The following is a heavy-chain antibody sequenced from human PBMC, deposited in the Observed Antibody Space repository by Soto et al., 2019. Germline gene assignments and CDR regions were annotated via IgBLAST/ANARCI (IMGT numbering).Heavy chain of an antibody. CDR3: VNSGRGFSSYFYYGMDV. Sequence: GVSLRLSCSASGFTLSSYAMHWVRQAPGKGLEYVSAISSNGGSTYYADSVKGRFTISRDNSKNTLYLQMSSLRAEDTAVYYCVNSGRGFSSYFYYGMDVWGQGTTVTVSS. V-gene: IGHV3-64D*08. J-gene: IGHJ6*02. CDR1: GFTLSSYA. CDR2: ISSNGGST. D-gene: IGHD3-10*01.